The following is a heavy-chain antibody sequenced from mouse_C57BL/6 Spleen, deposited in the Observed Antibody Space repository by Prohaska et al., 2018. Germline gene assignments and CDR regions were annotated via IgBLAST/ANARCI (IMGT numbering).Heavy chain of an antibody. V-gene: IGHV1-55*01. CDR3: ASRDYGSSYWYFDV. CDR2: IYPGSCIM. D-gene: IGHD1-1*01. J-gene: IGHJ1*03. CDR1: GYTFTSYW. Sequence: QVQLQQPGAELVKPGASVKMSCKASGYTFTSYWITWVKQRPGQGLEWIGEIYPGSCIMNYNEKFKSHATLTVDTSSSTAYMHLSSLTSEDSAVYYCASRDYGSSYWYFDVWGTATTVTVSS.